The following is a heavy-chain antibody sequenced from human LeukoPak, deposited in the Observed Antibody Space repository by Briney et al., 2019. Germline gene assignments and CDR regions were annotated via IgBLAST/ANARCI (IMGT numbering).Heavy chain of an antibody. CDR2: IYTSGST. CDR3: VGFNTDRFWSGYSKANWFDP. V-gene: IGHV4-4*07. J-gene: IGHJ5*02. Sequence: PSETLSLTCTVSGGSISSYYWSWIRQPAGKGLEWIGRIYTSGSTNYNPSLKSRVTMSVDTSKNQFSLKLSSVTAADTAVYYCVGFNTDRFWSGYSKANWFDPWGQGTLVTVSS. CDR1: GGSISSYY. D-gene: IGHD3-3*01.